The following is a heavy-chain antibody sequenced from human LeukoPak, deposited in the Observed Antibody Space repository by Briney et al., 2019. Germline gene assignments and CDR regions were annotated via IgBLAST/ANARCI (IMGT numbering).Heavy chain of an antibody. Sequence: PSETLFLTCTVSGGSINSYYWGWVRHPAGEGLEWMGRVYTNGTPKYSRSRKSRLTMSLATSKNQFSLKLRSVTAADTAVYYWGRQGYTASYYFVDYWSQGTLVTVSS. CDR1: GGSINSYY. D-gene: IGHD3-10*01. CDR3: GRQGYTASYYFVDY. CDR2: VYTNGTP. J-gene: IGHJ4*02. V-gene: IGHV4-4*07.